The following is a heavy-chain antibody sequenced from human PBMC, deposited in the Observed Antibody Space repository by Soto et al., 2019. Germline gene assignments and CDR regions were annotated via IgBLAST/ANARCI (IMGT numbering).Heavy chain of an antibody. CDR3: ARVCSGGSCYYYGMDV. Sequence: PSETLSLTCAVYGGSFSGYYWSWIRQPPGKGLEWIGEINHSGSTNYNPSLKSRVTISVDTSKNQFSLKLSSVTAADTAVYYCARVCSGGSCYYYGMDVWGQGTTVTVSS. D-gene: IGHD2-15*01. V-gene: IGHV4-34*01. CDR1: GGSFSGYY. CDR2: INHSGST. J-gene: IGHJ6*02.